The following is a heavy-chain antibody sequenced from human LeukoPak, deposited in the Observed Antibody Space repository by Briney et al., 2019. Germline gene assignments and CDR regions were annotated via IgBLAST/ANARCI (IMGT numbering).Heavy chain of an antibody. D-gene: IGHD2-15*01. V-gene: IGHV3-74*01. Sequence: GGSLRLSCAASGFTFSNYWMHWVRQAPGKGLVCVSRINSDGINTSYADSVKGRFTISRDNSRNTLYLQMNTLRAEDTAVYFCAKSPVSSCRGSFCYPFDYWGQGNLVTVSS. CDR1: GFTFSNYW. CDR3: AKSPVSSCRGSFCYPFDY. CDR2: INSDGINT. J-gene: IGHJ4*02.